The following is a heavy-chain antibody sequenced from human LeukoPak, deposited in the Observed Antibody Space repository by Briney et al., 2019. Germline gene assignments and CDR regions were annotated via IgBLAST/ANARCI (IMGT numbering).Heavy chain of an antibody. CDR3: AKTFKINAYFDY. D-gene: IGHD3-16*01. V-gene: IGHV3-23*01. Sequence: PGGSLRLSCAASGFTFSSYAMSWARQAPGKGLEWVSVISGGGGSTYYADSVKGRFTISRDNSKNTLYLQMNSLRAEDTAVYYCAKTFKINAYFDYWGQGTLVTVSS. CDR2: ISGGGGST. CDR1: GFTFSSYA. J-gene: IGHJ4*02.